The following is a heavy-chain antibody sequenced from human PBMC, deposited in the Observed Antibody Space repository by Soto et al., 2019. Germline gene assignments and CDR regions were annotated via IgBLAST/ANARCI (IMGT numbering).Heavy chain of an antibody. Sequence: GGSLRLSCAASGFTFSSYNMNWVRQAPGKGLEWVSSISSSSSYIYYADSVKGRFTISRDNAKNSLYLQMNSLRAEDTAVYYCARLWVSYFWSGYFDYYYYGIDFWGRWNKVT. J-gene: IGHJ6*02. V-gene: IGHV3-21*01. D-gene: IGHD3-3*01. CDR1: GFTFSSYN. CDR2: ISSSSSYI. CDR3: ARLWVSYFWSGYFDYYYYGIDF.